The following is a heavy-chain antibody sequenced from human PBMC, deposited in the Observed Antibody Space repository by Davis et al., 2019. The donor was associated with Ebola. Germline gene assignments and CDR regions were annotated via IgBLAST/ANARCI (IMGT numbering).Heavy chain of an antibody. CDR2: ISGSGGST. D-gene: IGHD2-15*01. J-gene: IGHJ3*02. CDR1: GFTFSSYA. Sequence: GGSLRLSCAASGFTFSSYAMSWVRQAPGKGLEWVSAISGSGGSTYYVDSVKGHFTISRDNSKNTLYLQMNSLRAEDTAVYYCAKGRYCSGGTCFFDAFDIWGQGTMVTVSS. V-gene: IGHV3-23*01. CDR3: AKGRYCSGGTCFFDAFDI.